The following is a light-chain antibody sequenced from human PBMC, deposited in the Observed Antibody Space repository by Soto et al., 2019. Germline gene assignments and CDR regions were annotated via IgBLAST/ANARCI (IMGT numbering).Light chain of an antibody. CDR2: NAS. V-gene: IGKV3-20*01. CDR1: QSLNTIY. CDR3: QQYGGSPET. Sequence: EIVLTQSPVTLSLSPGERATLSCRASQSLNTIYLAWHQQKPGQAPRLVIYNASRRATGIPDRVSGSGSGTDFTLTISGLEPEDFATYYCQQYGGSPETFGQGTKVEIK. J-gene: IGKJ1*01.